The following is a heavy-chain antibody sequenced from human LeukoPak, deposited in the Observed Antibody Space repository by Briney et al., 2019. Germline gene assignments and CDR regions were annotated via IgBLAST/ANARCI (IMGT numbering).Heavy chain of an antibody. Sequence: GRSLRLSCAASGFTFSSYGMHWVRQAPGKGLEWVAVIWYDGSNKYNADSVKGRFTISRDNSKNTLYLQMNSLRAEDTAVYYCARDGYYAFDIWGQGTMVTVSS. CDR1: GFTFSSYG. CDR3: ARDGYYAFDI. CDR2: IWYDGSNK. J-gene: IGHJ3*02. V-gene: IGHV3-33*01. D-gene: IGHD2-15*01.